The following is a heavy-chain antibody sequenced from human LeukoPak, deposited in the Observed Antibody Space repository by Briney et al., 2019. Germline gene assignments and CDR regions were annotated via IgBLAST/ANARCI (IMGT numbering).Heavy chain of an antibody. Sequence: PGGSLRLSCAASGFTFSSYAMSWVRQAPGKGLEWVSAISGSGGSTYYADSVKGRFTISRDNSKNTLYLQMNSLRAEDTAVYYCALIPHDSSGPRDYWGQGTLVTVSS. D-gene: IGHD3-22*01. J-gene: IGHJ4*02. CDR2: ISGSGGST. CDR1: GFTFSSYA. V-gene: IGHV3-23*01. CDR3: ALIPHDSSGPRDY.